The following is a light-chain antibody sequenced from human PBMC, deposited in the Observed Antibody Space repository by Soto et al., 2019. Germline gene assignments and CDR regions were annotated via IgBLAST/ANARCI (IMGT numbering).Light chain of an antibody. J-gene: IGKJ3*01. CDR3: QQRSNWPLFT. CDR2: DAS. V-gene: IGKV3-11*01. Sequence: EIVLTQSPATRSLSPGERATLSCRASQSVSSYLAWYQQKPGQAHRLLIYDASNRATDMPARLSGSGSGTDFTLTTSRLEPEDFAVYYCQQRSNWPLFTFGPGTKVNIK. CDR1: QSVSSY.